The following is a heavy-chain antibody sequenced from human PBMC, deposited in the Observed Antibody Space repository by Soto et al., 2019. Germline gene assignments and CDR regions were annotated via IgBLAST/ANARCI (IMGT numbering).Heavy chain of an antibody. CDR2: ISAYNGNT. J-gene: IGHJ3*02. CDR3: ALKKRGIVAPLNDAFDI. D-gene: IGHD5-12*01. CDR1: GYTFTSYG. V-gene: IGHV1-18*01. Sequence: WASVKVSCKASGYTFTSYGISWVRQAPGQGLEWMGWISAYNGNTNYAQKLQGRVTMTTDTSTSTAYMELRSLRSDDTAVYYCALKKRGIVAPLNDAFDIWGQGTMVTVSS.